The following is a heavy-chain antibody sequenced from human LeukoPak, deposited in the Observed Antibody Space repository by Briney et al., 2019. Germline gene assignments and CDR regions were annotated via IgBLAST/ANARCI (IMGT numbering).Heavy chain of an antibody. V-gene: IGHV4-39*01. D-gene: IGHD6-6*01. J-gene: IGHJ6*03. Sequence: PSETLSLTCTVSGGSISSSSYYWGWIRQPPGKGLEWIGSIYYTGSTYYNSSLKSRVTISVDTSRNQFSLMLSSVTAADMAVYYYASQRRGGSSYYMDVWGKGTTVTVAS. CDR1: GGSISSSSYY. CDR2: IYYTGST. CDR3: ASQRRGGSSYYMDV.